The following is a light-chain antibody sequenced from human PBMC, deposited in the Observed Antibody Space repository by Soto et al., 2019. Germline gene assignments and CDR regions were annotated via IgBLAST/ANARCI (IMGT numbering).Light chain of an antibody. CDR3: LQYHNLWA. CDR2: DAS. V-gene: IGKV3-15*01. J-gene: IGKJ1*01. CDR1: QSLRSS. Sequence: ETMMTQSPDTLSVSLGERATLSCRASQSLRSSLAWYQQKPGQAPRLLIYDASTRATGIPARFSGSGSGTDFALTISGLQSDDFTVYSCLQYHNLWAFGQGTKVDIK.